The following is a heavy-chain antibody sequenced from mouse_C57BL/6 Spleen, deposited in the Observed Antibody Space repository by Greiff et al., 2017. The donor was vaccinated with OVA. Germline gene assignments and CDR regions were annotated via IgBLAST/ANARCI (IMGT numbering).Heavy chain of an antibody. CDR2: ISSGSSTI. CDR1: GFTFSDYG. Sequence: EVHLVESGGGLVKPGGSLKLSCAASGFTFSDYGMHWVRQAPEKGLEWVAYISSGSSTIYYADTVKGRFTISRDNAKNTLFLQMTSLRSEDTAMYYCARTILYYGSSYAFDYWGQGTTLTVSS. D-gene: IGHD1-1*01. J-gene: IGHJ2*01. V-gene: IGHV5-17*01. CDR3: ARTILYYGSSYAFDY.